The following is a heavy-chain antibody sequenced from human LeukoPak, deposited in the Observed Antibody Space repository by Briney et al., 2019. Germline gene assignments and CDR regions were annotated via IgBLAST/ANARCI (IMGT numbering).Heavy chain of an antibody. D-gene: IGHD2-21*02. Sequence: GGSLRLSCAASGFTFSTYWMSWVRQAPGKGLEWVANIKQDGSEKYYVDSVKGRFTISRDNAKNSLYLQMNSLRAEDTAVYYCARDQGAYCGGDCSFDYWGQGTLVTVSS. CDR1: GFTFSTYW. CDR3: ARDQGAYCGGDCSFDY. CDR2: IKQDGSEK. J-gene: IGHJ4*02. V-gene: IGHV3-7*01.